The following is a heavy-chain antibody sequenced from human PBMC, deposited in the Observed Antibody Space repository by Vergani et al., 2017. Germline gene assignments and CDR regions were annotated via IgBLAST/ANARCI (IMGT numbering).Heavy chain of an antibody. Sequence: EVQLVESGGGLVQPGGSLRLSCAASGFTFSSYWMSWVRQAPGKGLEWVANIKQDGSEKYYVDSVKGRFTISRDNAKNSLYLQMNSLRAEDTAVYYCARVTNYYDSSGYYYALWDYYYGMDVWGQGTTVTVSS. D-gene: IGHD3-22*01. CDR2: IKQDGSEK. CDR3: ARVTNYYDSSGYYYALWDYYYGMDV. J-gene: IGHJ6*02. CDR1: GFTFSSYW. V-gene: IGHV3-7*01.